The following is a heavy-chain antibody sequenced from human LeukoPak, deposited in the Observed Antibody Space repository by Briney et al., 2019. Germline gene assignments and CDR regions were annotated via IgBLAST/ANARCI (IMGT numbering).Heavy chain of an antibody. CDR2: ISGSGGTT. V-gene: IGHV3-23*01. CDR1: GFTFSNYA. CDR3: AKKYDSSGYYPLFFDY. D-gene: IGHD3-22*01. Sequence: GGSPRLSCAASGFTFSNYAMSWVRQAPGKGLEWVSGISGSGGTTNHADSVKGRFTISRHNSKNTLYLQMNSLRAEDTAVYYCAKKYDSSGYYPLFFDYWGQGTLVTVSS. J-gene: IGHJ4*02.